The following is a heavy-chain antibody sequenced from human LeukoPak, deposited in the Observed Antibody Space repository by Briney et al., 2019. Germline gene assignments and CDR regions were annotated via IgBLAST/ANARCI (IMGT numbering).Heavy chain of an antibody. V-gene: IGHV4-39*01. Sequence: PSETLSLTCTVSGDSISSSGYYWGWIRQSPGKGLEWIGSLYYSGTTYYNPSLKRRVTISADTSKNQFSLKVSSVTAADTAVYYCARRPEALHAFDIWGQGTTVTVSS. CDR2: LYYSGTT. J-gene: IGHJ3*02. CDR1: GDSISSSGYY. CDR3: ARRPEALHAFDI.